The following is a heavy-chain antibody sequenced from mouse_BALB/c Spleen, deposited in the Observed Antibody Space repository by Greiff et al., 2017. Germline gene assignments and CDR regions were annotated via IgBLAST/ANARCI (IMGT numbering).Heavy chain of an antibody. CDR3: TRERTTPDLDY. J-gene: IGHJ2*01. Sequence: VKLQQSGAELVRPGASVTLSCKASGYTFTDYEMHWVKQTPVHGLEWIGAIDPETGGTAYNQKFKGKATLTADKSSSTAYMELRSLTSEDSAVYYCTRERTTPDLDYWGQGTTLTVSA. D-gene: IGHD1-1*01. CDR2: IDPETGGT. V-gene: IGHV1-15*01. CDR1: GYTFTDYE.